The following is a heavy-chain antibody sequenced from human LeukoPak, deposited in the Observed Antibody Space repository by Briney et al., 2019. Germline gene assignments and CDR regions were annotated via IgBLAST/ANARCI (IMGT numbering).Heavy chain of an antibody. Sequence: ASVKVSCKASGYTFTSNYIHWVRQAPGQGLEWMGMIYPRDGSTSYAQKFQGRVTITADESASTAYMEVSSLRSEDTAIYYCARDSSDIRSLIAHWGQGTLVTVSS. CDR1: GYTFTSNY. D-gene: IGHD2-15*01. V-gene: IGHV1-46*01. J-gene: IGHJ1*01. CDR3: ARDSSDIRSLIAH. CDR2: IYPRDGST.